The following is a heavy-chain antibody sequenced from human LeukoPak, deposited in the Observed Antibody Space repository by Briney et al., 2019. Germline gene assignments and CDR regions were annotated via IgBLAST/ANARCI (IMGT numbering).Heavy chain of an antibody. J-gene: IGHJ4*02. CDR1: GFTFDNAW. CDR3: TTVNY. CDR2: IKRKTDGGTI. V-gene: IGHV3-15*01. Sequence: GGSLRLSCAASGFTFDNAWMNWVRQAPGKGLEWVGRIKRKTDGGTIAYAAPVKGRFTISRDDSKSTLYLQMNSLKTEDTAVYYCTTVNYWGQGTLVTVSS.